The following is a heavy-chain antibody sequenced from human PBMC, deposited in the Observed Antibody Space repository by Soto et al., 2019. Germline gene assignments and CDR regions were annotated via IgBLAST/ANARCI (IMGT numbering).Heavy chain of an antibody. CDR1: GYNFMRYG. D-gene: IGHD1-26*01. V-gene: IGHV1-18*04. J-gene: IGHJ5*02. CDR3: ARWISGGYSDWFDP. Sequence: QVQLVQSGAEVKKPGASVKVSCKASGYNFMRYGFTWVRQAPGQGLEWMGWINVDNGETKYPQKIQGRDTMTTDTSTSTVYMELRSLTSDDTGVYYCARWISGGYSDWFDPWGHGTLVTVSS. CDR2: INVDNGET.